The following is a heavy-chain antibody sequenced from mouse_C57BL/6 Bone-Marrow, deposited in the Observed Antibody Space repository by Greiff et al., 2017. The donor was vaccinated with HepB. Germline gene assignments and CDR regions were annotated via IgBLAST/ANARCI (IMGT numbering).Heavy chain of an antibody. CDR2: INPGSGGT. Sequence: QVQLQQSGAELVRPGTSVKVSCKASGYAFTNYLIEWVKQRPGQGLEWIGVINPGSGGTNYNEKFKGKATLTADKSSSTAYMQLSSLTSEDSAVYLCARDRGSSQHYFDYWGQGTTLTVSS. CDR3: ARDRGSSQHYFDY. V-gene: IGHV1-54*01. D-gene: IGHD1-1*01. J-gene: IGHJ2*01. CDR1: GYAFTNYL.